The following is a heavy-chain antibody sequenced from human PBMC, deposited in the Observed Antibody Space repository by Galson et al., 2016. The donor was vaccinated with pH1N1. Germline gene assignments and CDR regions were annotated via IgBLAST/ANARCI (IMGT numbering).Heavy chain of an antibody. Sequence: LSLTCAVYGGSFIDYYWSWIRQPPGKGLEWIGEINHSGSTNYNPSPKSPVTISVDASKNQVSLKLSSVTAADTAVYYCARKERRGSYYFLGDYWGQGTLVTVSS. V-gene: IGHV4-34*01. J-gene: IGHJ4*02. D-gene: IGHD3-10*01. CDR2: INHSGST. CDR3: ARKERRGSYYFLGDY. CDR1: GGSFIDYY.